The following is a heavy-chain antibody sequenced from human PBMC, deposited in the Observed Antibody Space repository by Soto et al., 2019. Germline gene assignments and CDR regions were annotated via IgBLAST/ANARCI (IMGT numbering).Heavy chain of an antibody. CDR1: GSIFCSYW. Sequence: TGGPLVSSCAASGSIFCSYWLSWVHQPGGKGVEWGSIITYNGSKKYYADSVKGRFTISRENAKNSLYLQMNSLRAGDTAVYYCARASLAWSLDPWGQGTLVTVSS. V-gene: IGHV3-48*01. CDR3: ARASLAWSLDP. J-gene: IGHJ5*02. CDR2: ITYNGSKK. D-gene: IGHD3-3*01.